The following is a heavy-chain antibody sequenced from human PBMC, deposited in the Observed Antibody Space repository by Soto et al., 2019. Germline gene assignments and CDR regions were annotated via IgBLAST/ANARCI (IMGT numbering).Heavy chain of an antibody. J-gene: IGHJ4*02. CDR1: GFTFSSYS. D-gene: IGHD4-17*01. V-gene: IGHV3-21*01. CDR2: ISSSSSYI. Sequence: GGSLRLSCAASGFTFSSYSMNWVRQAPGKGLEWVSSISSSSSYIYYADSVKGRFTISRDNAKNSLYLQMNSLRAEDTAVYYCARDPGDYGDYFDYWGQGTLVTVSS. CDR3: ARDPGDYGDYFDY.